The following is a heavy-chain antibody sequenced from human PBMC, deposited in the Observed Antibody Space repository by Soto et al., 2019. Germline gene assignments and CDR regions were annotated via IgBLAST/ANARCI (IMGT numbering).Heavy chain of an antibody. CDR3: ARDFRRPRYYYDSSGYYIYYGMDV. CDR1: GFSFSTYG. D-gene: IGHD3-22*01. J-gene: IGHJ6*02. V-gene: IGHV3-30*03. CDR2: ISNDGTNK. Sequence: GGSLRLSCAASGFSFSTYGMHWVRQAPGKGLEWMAVISNDGTNKYYADSVKGRFTISRDNSKNTLYLQMNSLRAEDTAVYYCARDFRRPRYYYDSSGYYIYYGMDVWGQGTTVTVSS.